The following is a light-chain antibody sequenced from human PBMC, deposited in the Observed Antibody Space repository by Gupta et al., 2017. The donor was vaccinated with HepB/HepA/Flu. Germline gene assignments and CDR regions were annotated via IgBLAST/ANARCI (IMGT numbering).Light chain of an antibody. CDR1: SSDVGGYNY. Sequence: QSALPQPASVSGSPGQSITISCTGTSSDVGGYNYVSWYQQHPGKAPKLMIYDVSNRPSGVSNRFSGSKSGNTASLTISGLQAEDEADYYCSSYTSSSTLYVFGTGTKVTAL. CDR3: SSYTSSSTLYV. V-gene: IGLV2-14*03. J-gene: IGLJ1*01. CDR2: DVS.